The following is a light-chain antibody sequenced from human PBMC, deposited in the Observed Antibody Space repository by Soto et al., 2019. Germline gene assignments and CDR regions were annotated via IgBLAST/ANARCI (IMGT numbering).Light chain of an antibody. CDR1: SSDVGAYNF. J-gene: IGLJ1*01. V-gene: IGLV2-14*03. CDR2: DVS. Sequence: QSALTQPASVSGSPGQSITISCTGSSSDVGAYNFVSWYQQHPGKVPRLMIFDVSSRPSGVSDRFSGSKSGNTASLTISGLQAEDEGDYYCSSYTSSRTPVFGSGTKLTV. CDR3: SSYTSSRTPV.